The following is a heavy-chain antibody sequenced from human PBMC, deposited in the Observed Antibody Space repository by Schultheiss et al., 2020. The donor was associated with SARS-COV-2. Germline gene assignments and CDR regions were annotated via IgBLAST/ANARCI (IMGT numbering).Heavy chain of an antibody. CDR2: ISYDGSNK. CDR1: GFTFSSYA. Sequence: GESLKISCAASGFTFSSYAMHWVRQAPGKGLEWVALISYDGSNKYYADSVKGRFTISRDNSKNTLYLQMNSLRPEDTAVYYCARDSGSYLDYWGQGTLVTVSS. CDR3: ARDSGSYLDY. D-gene: IGHD1-26*01. V-gene: IGHV3-30*01. J-gene: IGHJ4*02.